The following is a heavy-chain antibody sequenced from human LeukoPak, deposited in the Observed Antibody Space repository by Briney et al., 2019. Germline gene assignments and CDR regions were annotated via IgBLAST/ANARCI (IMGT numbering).Heavy chain of an antibody. Sequence: PGGSLRLSCTVSGFTVSSNSMSWVRQAPGKGLEWGSFIYSGGNTDYSDSVKCRFTISRDNSKNTLYLQMNSLRAEDTAVYYCARRDGEYSHPYEYWGQGTLVTVSS. CDR1: GFTVSSNS. J-gene: IGHJ4*02. CDR3: ARRDGEYSHPYEY. D-gene: IGHD4-17*01. CDR2: IYSGGNT. V-gene: IGHV3-53*01.